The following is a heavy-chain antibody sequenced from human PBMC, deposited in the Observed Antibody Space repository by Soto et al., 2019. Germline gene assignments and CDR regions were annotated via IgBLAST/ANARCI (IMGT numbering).Heavy chain of an antibody. Sequence: SQTLSLTCTVSGGSISSSSYYWGWIRQPPGKGLEWIGSIYYSGSTYYNPSLKSRVTISVDTSKNQFSLKLSSVTAADTAVYYCARHAEDRSSGWDPPYTWFDPWGQGTLVTVSS. V-gene: IGHV4-39*01. CDR3: ARHAEDRSSGWDPPYTWFDP. J-gene: IGHJ5*02. D-gene: IGHD6-19*01. CDR2: IYYSGST. CDR1: GGSISSSSYY.